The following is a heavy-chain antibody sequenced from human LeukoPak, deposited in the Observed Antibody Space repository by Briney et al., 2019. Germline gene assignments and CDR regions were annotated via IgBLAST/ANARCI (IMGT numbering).Heavy chain of an antibody. V-gene: IGHV4-39*07. CDR3: ARDNRGPYYYYYMDV. J-gene: IGHJ6*03. CDR1: GGSISGSSYY. D-gene: IGHD3-16*01. Sequence: SETLSLTCTVSGGSISGSSYYWGWIRQPPGKGLEWIGSIYYSGSTYYNPSLKSRVTISVDTSKNQFSLKLSSVTAADTAVYYCARDNRGPYYYYYMDVWGKGTTVTVSS. CDR2: IYYSGST.